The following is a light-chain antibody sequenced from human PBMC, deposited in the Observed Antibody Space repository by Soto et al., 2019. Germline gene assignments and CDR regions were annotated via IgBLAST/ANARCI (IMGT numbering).Light chain of an antibody. CDR3: QQYNDCPYT. CDR1: QSVSNI. J-gene: IGKJ2*01. V-gene: IGKV3-15*01. CDR2: GAS. Sequence: EIVMTQSPGTLSVSPGERVTLSCRASQSVSNILAWYQQKPGQAPRLLIFGASTRPTGIPARFSGSGSGTEFTLTINSLQSEDFAVYYCQQYNDCPYTFGLGTRLEIK.